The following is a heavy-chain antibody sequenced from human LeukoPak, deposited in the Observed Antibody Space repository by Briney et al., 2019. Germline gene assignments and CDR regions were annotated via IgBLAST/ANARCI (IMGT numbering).Heavy chain of an antibody. D-gene: IGHD1-26*01. Sequence: ASVKVSCKTSGYTFTGYFMHWVRQAPGQGLEWMGWINPNSGGTNYPQKFQDRVTMTRDTSISTAYMELSRLRSDDTAIYYCARGGLPVYYYYMDVGGKGTTVTVSS. CDR2: INPNSGGT. CDR1: GYTFTGYF. V-gene: IGHV1-2*02. J-gene: IGHJ6*03. CDR3: ARGGLPVYYYYMDV.